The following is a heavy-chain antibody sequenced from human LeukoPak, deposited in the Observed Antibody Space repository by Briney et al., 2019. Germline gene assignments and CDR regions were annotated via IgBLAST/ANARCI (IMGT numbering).Heavy chain of an antibody. CDR3: VRDLNSNYYFDY. J-gene: IGHJ4*02. CDR1: GFTFSSYS. D-gene: IGHD2/OR15-2a*01. Sequence: PGGSLRLSCAASGFTFSSYSMNWVRQAPGKGLEWVSYISSSSGTIYYADSVKGRFTISRGNAKNSLYLQMNSLRDEDTAVYYRVRDLNSNYYFDYWGQGTLVTVSS. CDR2: ISSSSGTI. V-gene: IGHV3-48*02.